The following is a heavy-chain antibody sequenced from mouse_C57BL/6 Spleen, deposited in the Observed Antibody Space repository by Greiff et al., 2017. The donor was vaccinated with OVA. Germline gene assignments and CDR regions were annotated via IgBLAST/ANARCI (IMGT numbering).Heavy chain of an antibody. J-gene: IGHJ4*01. Sequence: EVKLVESGPELVKPGASVKISCKASGYSFTGYYMNWVQQSPEKSLEWIGEINPSTGGTTYNQKFKAKATLTVDKSSSTAYMQLKSLTSEDSAVYYCARSYYDYDGDYAMDYWGQGTSVTVSS. CDR3: ARSYYDYDGDYAMDY. CDR2: INPSTGGT. V-gene: IGHV1-42*01. CDR1: GYSFTGYY. D-gene: IGHD2-4*01.